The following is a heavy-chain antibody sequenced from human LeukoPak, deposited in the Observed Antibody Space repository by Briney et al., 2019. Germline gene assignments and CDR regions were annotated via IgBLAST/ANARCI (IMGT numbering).Heavy chain of an antibody. J-gene: IGHJ4*02. V-gene: IGHV4-59*01. D-gene: IGHD3-22*01. Sequence: SETLSLTCTVSGASFSSYYWSWIRQPPGKGLEWIGCIYYSGSTNSNPSLTSRVTISVDTSKNQFSLNLNSVTAADTAVYYCAKRSNDKALDYWGQGTLVTVSS. CDR2: IYYSGST. CDR3: AKRSNDKALDY. CDR1: GASFSSYY.